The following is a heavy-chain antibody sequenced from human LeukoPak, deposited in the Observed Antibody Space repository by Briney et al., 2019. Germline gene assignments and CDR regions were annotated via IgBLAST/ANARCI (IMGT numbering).Heavy chain of an antibody. V-gene: IGHV3-23*01. CDR2: ISGSGGST. D-gene: IGHD3-3*01. Sequence: GGSLRLSCAASGFTFSTYGMSWVRQAPGKGLEWVSAISGSGGSTYYADSVKGRFTISRDNSKNTLYLQMNSLRAEDTAVYYCAREGRVAYYDFWSGDAKDAFDIWGQGTMVTVSS. CDR3: AREGRVAYYDFWSGDAKDAFDI. J-gene: IGHJ3*02. CDR1: GFTFSTYG.